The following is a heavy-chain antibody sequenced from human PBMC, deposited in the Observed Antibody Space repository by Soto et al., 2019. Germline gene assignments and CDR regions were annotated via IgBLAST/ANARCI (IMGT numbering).Heavy chain of an antibody. D-gene: IGHD6-13*01. V-gene: IGHV3-23*01. CDR2: ISRSSGST. Sequence: PGGSLRLSCAASGFTFSSYFMTWVRQAPGKGLEWVSSISRSSGSTYYADSVKGRFTISRDNSKNTLYVQMNSLRADDTAVYYCAKPTAAAAHDYWGQGTLVTVSS. J-gene: IGHJ4*02. CDR3: AKPTAAAAHDY. CDR1: GFTFSSYF.